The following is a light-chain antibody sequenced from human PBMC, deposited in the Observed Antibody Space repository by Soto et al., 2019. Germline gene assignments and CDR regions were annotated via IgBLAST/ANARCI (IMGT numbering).Light chain of an antibody. CDR2: DVR. Sequence: QSALTQPASVSGSPGQSITISCTGTSSDVGAFNFVSWYQQHPGKAPKLMIYDVRHRPSGVSDRFSGSKSGNTASLTIYGLQAEYEADYYCTSHTTPSPPVLFGGGTKLTVL. J-gene: IGLJ2*01. CDR1: SSDVGAFNF. V-gene: IGLV2-14*03. CDR3: TSHTTPSPPVL.